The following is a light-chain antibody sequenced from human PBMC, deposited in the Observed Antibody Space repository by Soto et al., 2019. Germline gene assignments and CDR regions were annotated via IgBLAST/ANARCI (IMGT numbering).Light chain of an antibody. J-gene: IGKJ3*01. CDR1: QSASGY. CDR2: GAS. CDR3: QQYGSSHIFS. Sequence: EIVLTQSPATLSLSPGESATLACGASQSASGYLAWYQQQPGQAPRLLIYGASSRATGIPDRFTGSGSGTDFTLTISRLQTPDFAVYYCQQYGSSHIFSFGPGTKVDIK. V-gene: IGKV3-20*01.